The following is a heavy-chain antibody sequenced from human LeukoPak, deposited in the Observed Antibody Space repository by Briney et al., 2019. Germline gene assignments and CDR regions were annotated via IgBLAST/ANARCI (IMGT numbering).Heavy chain of an antibody. Sequence: SETLSLTCTVSGGSISSSSYYWGWIRQPPGKGLEWIGSIYYSGSTYYNPSLKSRVTISVDTSKNQFSLKLSSVTAADTAVYYCARISRWFAFDIWGQGTMVTVSS. D-gene: IGHD6-13*01. CDR3: ARISRWFAFDI. CDR2: IYYSGST. V-gene: IGHV4-39*07. J-gene: IGHJ3*02. CDR1: GGSISSSSYY.